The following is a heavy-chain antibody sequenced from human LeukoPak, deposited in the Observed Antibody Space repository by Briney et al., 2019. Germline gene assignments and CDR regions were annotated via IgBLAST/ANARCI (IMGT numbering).Heavy chain of an antibody. J-gene: IGHJ6*01. D-gene: IGHD3-3*01. CDR3: AKVYYDFWSGYSPYYYYYGMDV. CDR1: GFTFSXXX. Sequence: GGSLRLSCAASGFTFSXXXXSWVRQAPGXGXEXXXXXXXXGGSTYYADSVKGRFTISRDNSKNTLYLQMNSLRAEDTAVYYCAKVYYDFWSGYSPYYYYYGMDVWGQGTTVTVSS. V-gene: IGHV3-23*01. CDR2: XXXXGGST.